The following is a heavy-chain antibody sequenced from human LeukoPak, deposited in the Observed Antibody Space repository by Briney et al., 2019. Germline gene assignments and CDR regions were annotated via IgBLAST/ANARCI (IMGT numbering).Heavy chain of an antibody. CDR2: IIPIFGTA. Sequence: SVKVSCKASGGTFSSYAISWVRQAPGQGLEWMGGIIPIFGTANYAQKFQGRVTITADESTSTAYMELSSLRSEDTAVYYCARDYRYYDSSGYGAEYFQHWGQGTLVTVSS. V-gene: IGHV1-69*13. CDR1: GGTFSSYA. D-gene: IGHD3-22*01. J-gene: IGHJ1*01. CDR3: ARDYRYYDSSGYGAEYFQH.